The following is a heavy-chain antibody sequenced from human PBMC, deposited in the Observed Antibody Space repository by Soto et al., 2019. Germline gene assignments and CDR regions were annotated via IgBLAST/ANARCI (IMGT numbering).Heavy chain of an antibody. CDR2: IKSKTDGGTT. Sequence: GGSLRLSCAASGSTFSNAWMSWVRQAPGKGLGWVGRIKSKTDGGTTDYAAPVKGRFTISRDDSKNTLYLQMNSLKTEDTAVYYCTTLLINQYCSGGSCENWFDPWGQGTLVTVSS. CDR3: TTLLINQYCSGGSCENWFDP. J-gene: IGHJ5*02. V-gene: IGHV3-15*01. CDR1: GSTFSNAW. D-gene: IGHD2-15*01.